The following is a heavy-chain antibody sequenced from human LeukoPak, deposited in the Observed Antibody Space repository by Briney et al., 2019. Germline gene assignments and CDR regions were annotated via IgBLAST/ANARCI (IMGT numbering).Heavy chain of an antibody. CDR3: AKDARIHYYGSGSPIRFYY. CDR2: ITSSSSYI. Sequence: GGSLRLSCAASGFTFSSYNMNWVRQAPGKGLEWVSPITSSSSYIYYADSVKGRFTISRDNSKNTLYLQMNSLRAEDTAVYYCAKDARIHYYGSGSPIRFYYWGQGTLVTVSS. CDR1: GFTFSSYN. V-gene: IGHV3-21*01. J-gene: IGHJ4*02. D-gene: IGHD3-10*01.